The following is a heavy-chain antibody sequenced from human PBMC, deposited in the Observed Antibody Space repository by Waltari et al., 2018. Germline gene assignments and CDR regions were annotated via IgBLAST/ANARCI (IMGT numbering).Heavy chain of an antibody. D-gene: IGHD6-19*01. CDR2: ISGSGGST. J-gene: IGHJ4*02. CDR1: GFTFSSYA. CDR3: AKDRSMYSSGWYAFDY. Sequence: EVQLLESGGGLVQPGGSLRLSCAASGFTFSSYAMSWVRQAPGKGLEWVSAISGSGGSTYYADSVKGRFTISRDNSKNTLYLQMNSLRAEDTAVYYCAKDRSMYSSGWYAFDYWGQGTLVTVSS. V-gene: IGHV3-23*01.